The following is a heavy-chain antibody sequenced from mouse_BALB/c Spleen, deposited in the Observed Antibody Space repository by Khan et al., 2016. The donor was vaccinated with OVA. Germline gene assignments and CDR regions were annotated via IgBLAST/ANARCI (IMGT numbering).Heavy chain of an antibody. Sequence: EVKLLESGGGLVQPGGSLKLSCAASGFDFSRYCMTWVRQAPGKGLDWIGEINPASSTINYTPSLKNTFIISRDNAKNTLFLQISKVRSEDTALDYGARPTKEDDFDYWGQGITLTVSS. CDR1: GFDFSRYC. J-gene: IGHJ2*01. CDR3: ARPTKEDDFDY. V-gene: IGHV4-1*02. CDR2: INPASSTI.